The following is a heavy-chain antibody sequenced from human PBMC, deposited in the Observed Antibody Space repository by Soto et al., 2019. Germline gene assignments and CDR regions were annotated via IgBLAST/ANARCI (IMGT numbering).Heavy chain of an antibody. J-gene: IGHJ6*02. Sequence: LRLSCAASGFTFSSYAMHWVRQAPGKGLEWVAVISYDGSNKYYADSVKGRFTISRDNSKNTLYLQMNSLRAEDTAVYYCARDRVGSALVGATYYYGMDVWGQGTTVTVSS. V-gene: IGHV3-30-3*01. CDR1: GFTFSSYA. CDR3: ARDRVGSALVGATYYYGMDV. D-gene: IGHD1-26*01. CDR2: ISYDGSNK.